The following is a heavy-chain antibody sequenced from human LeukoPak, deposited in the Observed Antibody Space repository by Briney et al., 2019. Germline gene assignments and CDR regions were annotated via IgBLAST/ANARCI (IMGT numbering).Heavy chain of an antibody. Sequence: SGPTLVDPTQTLTLTCSFSGFSLSTSGVGVGWIRQPPGKALEWLALIYWDDDKRYSPSLKSRLTIIKDTSKNQVVLTMTNMDPVDTATYYCARLYDSSGYFGVDYWGQGALVTVSS. V-gene: IGHV2-5*02. J-gene: IGHJ4*02. D-gene: IGHD3-22*01. CDR3: ARLYDSSGYFGVDY. CDR1: GFSLSTSGVG. CDR2: IYWDDDK.